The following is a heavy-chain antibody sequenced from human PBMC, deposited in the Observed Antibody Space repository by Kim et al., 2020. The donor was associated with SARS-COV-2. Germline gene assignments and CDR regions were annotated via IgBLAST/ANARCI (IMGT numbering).Heavy chain of an antibody. D-gene: IGHD3-16*01. Sequence: SETLSLTCTVSGASISNYYWSWIRQPPGKGLEWIVYIHSSGITKYNPSLDSRVTMSIDTSKNQFSLRLSSVTAADTAVSYCARHPGGGWFDPWGQGTLVTVSS. CDR1: GASISNYY. V-gene: IGHV4-59*08. CDR2: IHSSGIT. J-gene: IGHJ5*02. CDR3: ARHPGGGWFDP.